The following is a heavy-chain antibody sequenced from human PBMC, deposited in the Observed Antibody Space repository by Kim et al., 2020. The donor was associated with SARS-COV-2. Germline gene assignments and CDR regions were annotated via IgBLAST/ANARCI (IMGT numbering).Heavy chain of an antibody. D-gene: IGHD6-19*01. V-gene: IGHV3-30*01. CDR3: ARDQRYSSGWYLYFGY. J-gene: IGHJ4*02. Sequence: VRGRITICRDNSRNTLYLQMNRLRAEDAAVYYCARDQRYSSGWYLYFGYWGQGTLVTVSS.